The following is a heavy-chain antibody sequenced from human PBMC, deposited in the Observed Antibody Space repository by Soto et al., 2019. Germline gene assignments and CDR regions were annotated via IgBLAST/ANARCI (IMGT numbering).Heavy chain of an antibody. CDR3: VRGRVMITFGVVIVIDY. D-gene: IGHD3-16*02. V-gene: IGHV1-8*01. J-gene: IGHJ4*02. Sequence: QVQLVQSGAAMKKPGASVKVSCKASGYTFTSYDINSVRQATGQGLEWMGWINPNTGYTDYAQKFQDRVTMTGNTSITTAYMELSSLSSEDTAVYYCVRGRVMITFGVVIVIDYWGQGSPVTVSS. CDR2: INPNTGYT. CDR1: GYTFTSYD.